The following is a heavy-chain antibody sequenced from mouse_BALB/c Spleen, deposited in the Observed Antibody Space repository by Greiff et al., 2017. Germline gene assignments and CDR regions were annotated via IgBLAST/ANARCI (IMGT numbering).Heavy chain of an antibody. D-gene: IGHD1-2*01. Sequence: VKLVESGAELVRPGASVTLSCKASGYTFTDYEMHWVKQTPVHGLEWIGAIDPETGGTAYNQKFKGKATLTADKSSSTAYMELRSLTSEDSAVYYCTATWFAYWGQGTLVTVSA. CDR2: IDPETGGT. J-gene: IGHJ3*01. V-gene: IGHV1-15*01. CDR3: TATWFAY. CDR1: GYTFTDYE.